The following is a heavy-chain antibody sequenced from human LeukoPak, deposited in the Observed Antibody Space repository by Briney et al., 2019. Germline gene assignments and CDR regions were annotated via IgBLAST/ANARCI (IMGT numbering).Heavy chain of an antibody. D-gene: IGHD1-26*01. Sequence: GGSLRLSCAASGFTFSSYGMHWVRQAPGNGLEWVAVIWYDGSNKYYADSVKGRFTNSRDNSKNTLYLQMNSLRAEDTAVYYCARERPGGATFDYWGQGTLVTVSS. V-gene: IGHV3-33*01. CDR3: ARERPGGATFDY. J-gene: IGHJ4*02. CDR2: IWYDGSNK. CDR1: GFTFSSYG.